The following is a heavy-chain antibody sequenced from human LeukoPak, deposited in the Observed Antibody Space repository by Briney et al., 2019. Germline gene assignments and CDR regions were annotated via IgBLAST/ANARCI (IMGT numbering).Heavy chain of an antibody. Sequence: GGSLRLSCAASGFTFSDYYMSWIRQAPGKGLEWISYISSSTYTNYADSVKGRFTISRDNAKNSMYLQMNSLRAEDTAVYYCARISGSYVFDCWGQGTLVTVSS. D-gene: IGHD1-26*01. V-gene: IGHV3-11*03. CDR2: ISSSTYT. CDR3: ARISGSYVFDC. J-gene: IGHJ4*02. CDR1: GFTFSDYY.